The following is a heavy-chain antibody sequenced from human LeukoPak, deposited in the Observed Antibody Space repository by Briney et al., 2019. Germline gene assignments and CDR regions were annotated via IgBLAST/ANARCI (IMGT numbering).Heavy chain of an antibody. V-gene: IGHV4-4*07. CDR3: ARESIIRGVTYFDY. CDR2: IHSSGTT. D-gene: IGHD3-10*01. Sequence: SETLSLTCSVSGGSVSSYYWNWIRQPAGKGLEWVGRIHSSGTTKYNPSFKSRVTMSVDTSKNQFSLRLSSVTAADTAVYYCARESIIRGVTYFDYWGQGTLVTVSS. J-gene: IGHJ4*02. CDR1: GGSVSSYY.